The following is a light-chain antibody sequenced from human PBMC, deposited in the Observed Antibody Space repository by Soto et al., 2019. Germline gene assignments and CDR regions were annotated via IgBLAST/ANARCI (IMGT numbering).Light chain of an antibody. CDR2: GNT. CDR1: SSNIGAGYD. CDR3: QSYDSSLSAWV. Sequence: QSVLTQPPSVSGAPGQRVTISCTASSSNIGAGYDVHWYQQRPGTAPKLLIYGNTNRPSGVPDRFSGSKSGTSASLAITGLQAEDEADYYCQSYDSSLSAWVFGGGTKLTVL. V-gene: IGLV1-40*01. J-gene: IGLJ3*02.